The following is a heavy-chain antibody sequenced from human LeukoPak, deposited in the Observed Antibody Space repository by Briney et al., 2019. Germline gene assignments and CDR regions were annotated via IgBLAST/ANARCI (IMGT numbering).Heavy chain of an antibody. Sequence: SETLSLTCAVYGGSFSGYYWSWIRQPPGKGLEWIGEINHSGSTNYNPSLKSRVTISVDTSKNHFSLKLTSVTAADTAVYYCARPDFDEMASHPYDLWGRGTLVTVSS. CDR2: INHSGST. CDR1: GGSFSGYY. D-gene: IGHD5-24*01. CDR3: ARPDFDEMASHPYDL. J-gene: IGHJ2*01. V-gene: IGHV4-34*01.